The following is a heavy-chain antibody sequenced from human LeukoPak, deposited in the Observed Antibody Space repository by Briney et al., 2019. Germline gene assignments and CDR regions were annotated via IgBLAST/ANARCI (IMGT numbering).Heavy chain of an antibody. D-gene: IGHD1-26*01. CDR3: AHGELGGDYFDY. V-gene: IGHV2-5*02. Sequence: SGPTLVKPTQTLTLTCTFSGFSLSTSGVGVGWIRQPPGKALEWLALIYWDDDKRYSPSLKSRLTITKDTSKNQVVLTVTNMDPVDTATYYCAHGELGGDYFDYWGQGTLVTVSS. J-gene: IGHJ4*02. CDR1: GFSLSTSGVG. CDR2: IYWDDDK.